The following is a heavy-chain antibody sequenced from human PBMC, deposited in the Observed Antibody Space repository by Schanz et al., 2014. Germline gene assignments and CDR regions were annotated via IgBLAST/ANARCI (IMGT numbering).Heavy chain of an antibody. J-gene: IGHJ3*02. CDR1: GGSVSSGGDY. Sequence: QVQLQESGPGLVKPSETLSLTCTVSGGSVSSGGDYWSWIRQHPGKGLEWIGFISYSGSAYYNPSRKSRVAISVDTSKNQFSLNLISATAADTAVYYCARDRGHGDLPGDIWGQGTMXTVSS. CDR2: ISYSGSA. D-gene: IGHD4-17*01. CDR3: ARDRGHGDLPGDI. V-gene: IGHV4-31*03.